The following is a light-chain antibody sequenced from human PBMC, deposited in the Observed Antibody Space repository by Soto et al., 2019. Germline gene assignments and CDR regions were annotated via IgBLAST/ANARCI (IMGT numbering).Light chain of an antibody. J-gene: IGKJ5*01. V-gene: IGKV3-11*01. Sequence: VVLTQSPATLSLSPGERATLPCGASHNGFISLAWYQQKPGQAPRLLIYDASNRATGIPDRFSGSGSGTDFILTISNLEPEDSAVYYCQQRNRWPPITFGQGTRLEI. CDR2: DAS. CDR1: HNGFIS. CDR3: QQRNRWPPIT.